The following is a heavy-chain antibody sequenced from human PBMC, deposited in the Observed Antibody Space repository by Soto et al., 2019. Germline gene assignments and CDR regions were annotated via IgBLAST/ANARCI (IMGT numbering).Heavy chain of an antibody. D-gene: IGHD3-3*01. V-gene: IGHV3-48*03. J-gene: IGHJ6*02. Sequence: XGSLRLSCAASVFTFSSYEMNWVRQAPGKGLEWVSYISSSGSTIYYADSVKGRFTISRDNAKNSLYLQMNRLRAEDTAVYYCARDLMVWSGSYYYGMDVWGQGTTVTVSS. CDR3: ARDLMVWSGSYYYGMDV. CDR2: ISSSGSTI. CDR1: VFTFSSYE.